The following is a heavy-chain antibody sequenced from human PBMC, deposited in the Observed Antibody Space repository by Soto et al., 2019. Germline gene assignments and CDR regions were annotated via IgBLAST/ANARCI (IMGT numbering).Heavy chain of an antibody. CDR3: ARTRSFTLGFYYDGMDV. J-gene: IGHJ6*02. V-gene: IGHV5-51*01. CDR1: GYSFTSYW. Sequence: GESLKISCKGSGYSFTSYWIGWVRQMPGKGLEWMGIIYPGDSDTKYSPSFQGQVTISADKSIITAYLQWSSLKASDTALYYCARTRSFTLGFYYDGMDVWGQGTTVTVSS. CDR2: IYPGDSDT. D-gene: IGHD6-6*01.